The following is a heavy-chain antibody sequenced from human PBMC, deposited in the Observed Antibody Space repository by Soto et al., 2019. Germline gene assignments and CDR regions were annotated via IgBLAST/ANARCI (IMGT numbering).Heavy chain of an antibody. Sequence: SETLSLTCTVSGGSISSSSYYWGWIRQPPGKGLEWIGSIYYSGSTYYNPSLKSRVTISVDTSKNQFSLKLSSVTAADTAVFYSTPHPPGYSGYDSDYWGQGTLVTVCS. J-gene: IGHJ4*02. CDR1: GGSISSSSYY. CDR2: IYYSGST. D-gene: IGHD5-12*01. CDR3: TPHPPGYSGYDSDY. V-gene: IGHV4-39*01.